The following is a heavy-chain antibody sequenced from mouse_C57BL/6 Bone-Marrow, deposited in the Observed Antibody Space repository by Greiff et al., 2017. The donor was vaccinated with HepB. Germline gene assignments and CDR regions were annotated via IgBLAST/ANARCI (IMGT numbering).Heavy chain of an antibody. CDR1: GYTFTSYW. V-gene: IGHV1-69*01. CDR2: IDPSDSYT. J-gene: IGHJ2*01. CDR3: ARYDYGSSFDY. Sequence: QVQLKQPGAELVMPGASVKLSCKASGYTFTSYWMHWVKQRPGQGLEWIGEIDPSDSYTNYNQKFKGKSTLTVDRSSSTAYIQLSSLTSEDSAVYYCARYDYGSSFDYWGQGTTLTVSS. D-gene: IGHD1-1*01.